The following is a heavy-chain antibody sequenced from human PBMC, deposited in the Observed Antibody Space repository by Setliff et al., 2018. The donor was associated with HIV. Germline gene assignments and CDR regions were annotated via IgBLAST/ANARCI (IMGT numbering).Heavy chain of an antibody. J-gene: IGHJ4*02. D-gene: IGHD3-22*01. Sequence: SVKVSCKASGYSFTNYYMNWVRQAPGQGLEWMGIINPSGGGTTYAQKFQGRVTMTRDTSTDTLYMDLSSLTSEDTAVYYCVRGMTSYDSSGYSIPYYFDYWGQGTLGTVAS. CDR2: INPSGGGT. CDR1: GYSFTNYY. V-gene: IGHV1-46*01. CDR3: VRGMTSYDSSGYSIPYYFDY.